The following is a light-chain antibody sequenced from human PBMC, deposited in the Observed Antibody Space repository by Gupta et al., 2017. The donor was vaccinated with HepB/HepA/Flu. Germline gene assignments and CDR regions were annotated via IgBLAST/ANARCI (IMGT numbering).Light chain of an antibody. V-gene: IGKV1-5*03. CDR2: KAS. Sequence: DIQMTQSPSTLSASVGDRVTITCRASQSISSWLAWHQQKPANTPKLLIYKASSSEIGVTSRCSGSGTGTAFTITIRSLQPAAFTTYHCQQYTSYPVTFGQGTKLEIK. J-gene: IGKJ2*01. CDR3: QQYTSYPVT. CDR1: QSISSW.